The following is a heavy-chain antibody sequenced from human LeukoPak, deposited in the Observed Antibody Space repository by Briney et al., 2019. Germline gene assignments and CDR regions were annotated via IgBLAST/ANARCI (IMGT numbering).Heavy chain of an antibody. CDR2: ISSSSSYI. Sequence: PGGSLRLSXAASGFTFSSYSMNWVRQAPGKGLEWVSSISSSSSYIYYADSVKGRFTISRDNAKNSLYLQMNSLRAEDTAVYYCARDWAVAGKGYYFDYWGQGTLVTVSS. CDR3: ARDWAVAGKGYYFDY. CDR1: GFTFSSYS. D-gene: IGHD6-19*01. V-gene: IGHV3-21*01. J-gene: IGHJ4*02.